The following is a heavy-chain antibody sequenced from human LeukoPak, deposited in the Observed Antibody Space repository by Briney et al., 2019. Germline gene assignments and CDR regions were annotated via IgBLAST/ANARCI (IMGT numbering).Heavy chain of an antibody. V-gene: IGHV4-4*07. Sequence: SETLSLTCTVSGGSLSSYYWSWIRQPAGKGLEWIARIYTSGSTNYNPSLKSRVTMSVDTSKNQFSLKLSSVSAADTAVYYCARDKGVVVGIGYFDLWGRGTLVTVSS. CDR3: ARDKGVVVGIGYFDL. CDR2: IYTSGST. J-gene: IGHJ2*01. CDR1: GGSLSSYY. D-gene: IGHD1-26*01.